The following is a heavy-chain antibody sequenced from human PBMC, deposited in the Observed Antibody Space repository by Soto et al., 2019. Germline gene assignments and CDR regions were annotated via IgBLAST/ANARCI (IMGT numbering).Heavy chain of an antibody. CDR2: INAGGGYT. CDR1: GYSFANYY. D-gene: IGHD2-21*02. J-gene: IGHJ2*01. CDR3: PGVGAFVVVTASVVL. Sequence: GASVKVSCKASGYSFANYYMHWVRQAPGQGLEWMGTINAGGGYTSYAQRFQGRVTMTRDTSTSTVSMELSSLRYVVTALYYCPGVGAFVVVTASVVLWG. V-gene: IGHV1-46*03.